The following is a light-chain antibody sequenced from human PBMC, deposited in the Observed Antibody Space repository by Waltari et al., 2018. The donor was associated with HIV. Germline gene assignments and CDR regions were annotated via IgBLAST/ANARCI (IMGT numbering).Light chain of an antibody. CDR1: VLAKSY. CDR2: KDN. Sequence: SYELTQPSSVSVSPGQTTRITCSGDVLAKSYARWFHQKPGQAPVVMIYKDNERPSGIPERFSGSSSGTTVTLTISGAQIEDEADYYCYSAADNMGVFGGGTKLTVL. CDR3: YSAADNMGV. V-gene: IGLV3-27*01. J-gene: IGLJ3*02.